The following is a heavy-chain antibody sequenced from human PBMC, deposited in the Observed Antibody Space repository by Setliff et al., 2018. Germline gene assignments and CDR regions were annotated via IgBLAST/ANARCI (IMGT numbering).Heavy chain of an antibody. D-gene: IGHD6-13*01. CDR1: GYSISSGYY. Sequence: PSETLSLTCAVSGYSISSGYYWGWIRQSPGKGLEWIGSVYHSGSTYYNPSLKSRVTISVDTSKNQFSLKLSSVTAADTAVYYCASTIAAAGIAADYWGQGTLVTVSS. J-gene: IGHJ4*02. CDR2: VYHSGST. V-gene: IGHV4-38-2*01. CDR3: ASTIAAAGIAADY.